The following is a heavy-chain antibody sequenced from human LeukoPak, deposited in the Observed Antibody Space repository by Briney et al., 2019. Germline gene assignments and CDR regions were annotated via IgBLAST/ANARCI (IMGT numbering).Heavy chain of an antibody. V-gene: IGHV3-7*01. CDR2: IKQDGSEK. J-gene: IGHJ6*02. CDR3: ARDTPRADILTTWIYYYGMDV. D-gene: IGHD3-9*01. CDR1: GFTFSSYW. Sequence: PGGSLRLSCAASGFTFSSYWMSWVRQAPGEGLEWVANIKQDGSEKYYVDSVKGRFTISRDNAKNSLYLQMNSLRAEDTAVYYCARDTPRADILTTWIYYYGMDVWGQATTVTVSS.